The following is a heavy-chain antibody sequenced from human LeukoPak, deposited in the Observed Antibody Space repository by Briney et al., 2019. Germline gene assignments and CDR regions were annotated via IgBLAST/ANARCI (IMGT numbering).Heavy chain of an antibody. CDR2: IYYSGNT. D-gene: IGHD4-23*01. Sequence: PSETLSLTCTVSGASITSYYWSWIRQPPGKGLEWIGYIYYSGNTNYNSSLTSRVTISVDTSRNQFSLKLTSVTAADTAVYYCAGGGRWQYYFDYWGQGTLVTVSS. J-gene: IGHJ4*02. V-gene: IGHV4-59*01. CDR1: GASITSYY. CDR3: AGGGRWQYYFDY.